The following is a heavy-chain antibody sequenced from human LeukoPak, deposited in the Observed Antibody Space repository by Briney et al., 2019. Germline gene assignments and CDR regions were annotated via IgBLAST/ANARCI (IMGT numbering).Heavy chain of an antibody. CDR2: GHYSGNT. Sequence: SETLSLTCTVSGTSITSYYWNWIRQAPGQGPEWIGYGHYSGNTKYNPPLKSRVTISVDTSKNQFSLRLSSVTAADTAVYFCAKWASDNRAFDLWGQGTLVTVSS. CDR1: GTSITSYY. CDR3: AKWASDNRAFDL. J-gene: IGHJ4*02. D-gene: IGHD2-8*01. V-gene: IGHV4-59*08.